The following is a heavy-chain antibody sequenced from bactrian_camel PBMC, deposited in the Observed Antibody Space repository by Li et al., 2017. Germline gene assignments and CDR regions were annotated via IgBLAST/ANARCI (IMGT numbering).Heavy chain of an antibody. CDR2: INGDGSVT. V-gene: IGHV3S6*01. CDR1: GFTFSSYP. Sequence: QLVESGGGSVQAGGSLTLSCAASGFTFSSYPMSWVRQAPGKGLEWVSGINGDGSVTRYADSVKGRFTISRDNAKNTIYLQLNSLKTEDMARYYCTSGSQALRGRWLGDYGMEYWGKGTQVTVS. D-gene: IGHD5*01. J-gene: IGHJ7*01.